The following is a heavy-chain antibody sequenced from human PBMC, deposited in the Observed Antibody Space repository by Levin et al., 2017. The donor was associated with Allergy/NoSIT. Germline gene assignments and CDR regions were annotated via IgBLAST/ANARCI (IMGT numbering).Heavy chain of an antibody. CDR1: GYTFTSYY. J-gene: IGHJ4*02. Sequence: GESLKISCKASGYTFTSYYMHWVRQAPGQGLEWMGLINPSGGSTTYAQKFQGRVTMTRDTSTSTVYMELSSLRSEDTAVYYCVGSRSWSLDYWGQGTLVTVSS. CDR2: INPSGGST. CDR3: VGSRSWSLDY. V-gene: IGHV1-46*01. D-gene: IGHD6-13*01.